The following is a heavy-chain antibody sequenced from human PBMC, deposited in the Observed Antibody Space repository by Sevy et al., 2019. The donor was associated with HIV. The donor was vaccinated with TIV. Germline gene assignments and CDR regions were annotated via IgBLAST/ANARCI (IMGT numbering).Heavy chain of an antibody. CDR2: IYYSGST. Sequence: SETLSLTCTVSGGSVSSGSYYWSWIRQPPGKGLEWIGYIYYSGSTNYNPSLKSRVTISVDTSKNQFSLKLSSVTAADTAVYYCVRGLTYYDYIWGSYRDGSALFFDYWGQGTLVTVSS. D-gene: IGHD3-16*02. J-gene: IGHJ4*02. CDR1: GGSVSSGSYY. CDR3: VRGLTYYDYIWGSYRDGSALFFDY. V-gene: IGHV4-61*01.